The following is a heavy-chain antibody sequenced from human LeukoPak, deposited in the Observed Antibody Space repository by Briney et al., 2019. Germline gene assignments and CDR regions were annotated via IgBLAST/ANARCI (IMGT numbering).Heavy chain of an antibody. V-gene: IGHV3-21*01. D-gene: IGHD3-10*01. Sequence: GGSLRLSCAASGLTFSSYSMNWVRQAPGKGLEWVSSISSSSSYIYYADSVKGRFTISRDNAKNSLYLQMNSLRAEDTAVYYCARPLTGLWYGIDYWGQGTLVTVSS. CDR1: GLTFSSYS. J-gene: IGHJ4*02. CDR3: ARPLTGLWYGIDY. CDR2: ISSSSSYI.